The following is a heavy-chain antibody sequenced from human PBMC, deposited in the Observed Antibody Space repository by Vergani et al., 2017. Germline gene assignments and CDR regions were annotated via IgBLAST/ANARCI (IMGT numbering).Heavy chain of an antibody. Sequence: QVQLVQSGAEVKKPGASVKVSCKASGYTFTSYDIHWVRQATGQGLEWMGWMNPNSGNTGYAQKFQGRVTMTRNTSISTAYMELSSLRSEDTAVYYCARAGVWFGEKGQKYYYYYMDVWGKGTTVTVSS. CDR3: ARAGVWFGEKGQKYYYYYMDV. J-gene: IGHJ6*03. V-gene: IGHV1-8*01. D-gene: IGHD3-10*01. CDR1: GYTFTSYD. CDR2: MNPNSGNT.